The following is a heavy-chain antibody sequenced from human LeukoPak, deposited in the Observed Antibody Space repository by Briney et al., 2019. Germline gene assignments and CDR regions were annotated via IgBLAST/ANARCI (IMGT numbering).Heavy chain of an antibody. Sequence: SETLSLTCTVSAGSISSYYWSWIRQPAGKGLEWIGRVHGSGNTKYNPLLMSRVTMSVDTSKNQFSLKLSSVTAADTAVYYCARVGSGYDHFDYWGQGALVTVSS. CDR2: VHGSGNT. J-gene: IGHJ4*02. V-gene: IGHV4-4*07. D-gene: IGHD5-12*01. CDR1: AGSISSYY. CDR3: ARVGSGYDHFDY.